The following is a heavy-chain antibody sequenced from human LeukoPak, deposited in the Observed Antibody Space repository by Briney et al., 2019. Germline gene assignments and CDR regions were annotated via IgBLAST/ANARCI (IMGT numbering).Heavy chain of an antibody. J-gene: IGHJ4*02. D-gene: IGHD2-15*01. CDR2: IYYSGST. CDR3: ARYCSGDSCSN. CDR1: GGSISSYY. V-gene: IGHV4-59*01. Sequence: SETLSLTCTVSGGSISSYYWSWIRQPPGKGLEWIGYIYYSGSTNYNPSLKSRVTISVDTSKNQFSLKLSSVTAADTAVYYCARYCSGDSCSNWGQGTLVTVSS.